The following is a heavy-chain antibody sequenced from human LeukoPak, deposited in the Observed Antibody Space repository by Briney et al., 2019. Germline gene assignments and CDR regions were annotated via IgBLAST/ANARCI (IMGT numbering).Heavy chain of an antibody. D-gene: IGHD6-19*01. V-gene: IGHV4-59*01. Sequence: SETLSLTCTVSGGSISSYYWSWVRQPPGKGLEWIGYIYYSGSTNYNPSLKSRVTISVDTSKNQFSLKLSSVTAADTAVYYCAREGQWLPGFDYWAREPWSPSSQ. CDR3: AREGQWLPGFDY. J-gene: IGHJ4*02. CDR1: GGSISSYY. CDR2: IYYSGST.